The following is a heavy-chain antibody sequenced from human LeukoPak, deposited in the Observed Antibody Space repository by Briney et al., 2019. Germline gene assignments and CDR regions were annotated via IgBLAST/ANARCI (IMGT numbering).Heavy chain of an antibody. J-gene: IGHJ4*02. CDR2: INSDGTVT. Sequence: GGSLRLSCEASGFTFSNYWMHWVRHAPGKGLVWVSRINSDGTVTNYADSVKGRFTVSRDNAKNTLYLQMNSLRADDTAVYYCITMTIVWGQGTLVTVSS. V-gene: IGHV3-74*01. CDR3: ITMTIV. CDR1: GFTFSNYW. D-gene: IGHD4-17*01.